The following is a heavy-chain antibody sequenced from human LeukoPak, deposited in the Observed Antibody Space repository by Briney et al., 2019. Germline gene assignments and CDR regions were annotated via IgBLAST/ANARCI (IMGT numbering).Heavy chain of an antibody. CDR2: ITASGTAM. Sequence: GGSLRLSCAASGFTISSYSMNWVRQAPGKGLEWVSHITASGTAMFYADSVKGRFTISRDNAKNSLYLQMNSLRDEDTAVYYCASSGSYRFDYWGQGTLVTVSS. CDR1: GFTISSYS. D-gene: IGHD1-26*01. CDR3: ASSGSYRFDY. V-gene: IGHV3-48*02. J-gene: IGHJ4*02.